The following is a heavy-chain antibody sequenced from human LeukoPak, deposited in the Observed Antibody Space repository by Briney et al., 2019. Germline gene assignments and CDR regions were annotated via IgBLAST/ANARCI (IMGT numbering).Heavy chain of an antibody. CDR2: ISGSGGST. J-gene: IGHJ4*02. CDR3: AKGPLDTTVVTPDLHFDY. Sequence: GGSLRLSCAASGFTFSSYAMSWVRQAPGKGLEWVSAISGSGGSTYYADSVKGRFTISRDNSKNTLYLQMNSLRAEDTAVYYCAKGPLDTTVVTPDLHFDYWGQGTLVTVSS. CDR1: GFTFSSYA. V-gene: IGHV3-23*01. D-gene: IGHD4-23*01.